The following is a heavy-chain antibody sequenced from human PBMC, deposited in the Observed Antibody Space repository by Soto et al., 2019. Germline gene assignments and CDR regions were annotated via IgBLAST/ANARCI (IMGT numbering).Heavy chain of an antibody. Sequence: SETLSLTCVVSGDSISRTHWWTWVRQTPGKGLEWIGEIYHTGSTKYNPSLKNRVTISVDKSNNEFSLNLKSVTAADTAVYYCATLPHRIVVMTLPFTSWGQGTLVTVS. CDR3: ATLPHRIVVMTLPFTS. CDR1: GDSISRTHW. CDR2: IYHTGST. D-gene: IGHD2-21*02. J-gene: IGHJ4*02. V-gene: IGHV4-4*02.